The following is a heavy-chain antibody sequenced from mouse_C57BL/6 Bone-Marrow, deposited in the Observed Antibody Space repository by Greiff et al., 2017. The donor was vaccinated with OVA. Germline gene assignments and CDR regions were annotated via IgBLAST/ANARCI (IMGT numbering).Heavy chain of an antibody. CDR3: ARGDDYDGLYYYAMDY. J-gene: IGHJ4*01. Sequence: QVQLKESGAELARPGASVKLSCKASGYTFTSYGISWVKQRTGQGLEWIGEIYPRSGNTYYNEKFKGKATLTADKSSSTAYMELRSLTSEDSAVYFCARGDDYDGLYYYAMDYWGQGTSVTVSS. V-gene: IGHV1-81*01. D-gene: IGHD2-4*01. CDR2: IYPRSGNT. CDR1: GYTFTSYG.